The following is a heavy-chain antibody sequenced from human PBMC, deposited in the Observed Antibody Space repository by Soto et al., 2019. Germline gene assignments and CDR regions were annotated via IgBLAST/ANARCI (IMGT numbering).Heavy chain of an antibody. CDR1: GGSISSGNYY. CDR3: ALTGYYDVDY. CDR2: IYYSGST. D-gene: IGHD3-9*01. Sequence: SETLSLTCTVSGGSISSGNYYWSWIRQPPGKGLEWIGNIYYSGSTYYNPSLKSRVTISVDTSKNQFSLKVSSVTAADTAVYYCALTGYYDVDYWGQGTLVTVSS. J-gene: IGHJ4*02. V-gene: IGHV4-30-4*01.